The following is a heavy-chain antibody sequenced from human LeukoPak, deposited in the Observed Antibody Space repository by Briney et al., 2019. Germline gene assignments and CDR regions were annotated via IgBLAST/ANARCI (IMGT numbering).Heavy chain of an antibody. J-gene: IGHJ4*02. CDR1: GFTFSSYG. Sequence: PGGSLRLTCADSGFTFSSYGMHWVRQAPGKGLEWVAVISYDVGKKYYADSVKGRFTISRDNSKNTLYLQMNSLRAEDTAVYYCAKDDYYDTSGYRDWGQGTLVTVSS. CDR2: ISYDVGKK. D-gene: IGHD3-22*01. CDR3: AKDDYYDTSGYRD. V-gene: IGHV3-30*18.